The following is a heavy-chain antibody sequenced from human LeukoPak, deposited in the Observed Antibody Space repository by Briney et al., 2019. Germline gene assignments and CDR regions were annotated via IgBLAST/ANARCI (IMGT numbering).Heavy chain of an antibody. Sequence: PSETLSLTCAVYGGSFSGYYWSWIRQPPGKGLEWIGEINHSGSTNYNPSLKSRVTISVDTSKNQFSLKLSSVTAADTAVYYCARPQKKYYDFWNGTDDAFDIWGQGTMVTVSS. D-gene: IGHD3-3*01. V-gene: IGHV4-34*01. CDR2: INHSGST. CDR3: ARPQKKYYDFWNGTDDAFDI. CDR1: GGSFSGYY. J-gene: IGHJ3*02.